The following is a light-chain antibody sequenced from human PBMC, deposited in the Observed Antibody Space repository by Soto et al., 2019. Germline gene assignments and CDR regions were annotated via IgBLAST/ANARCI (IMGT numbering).Light chain of an antibody. V-gene: IGLV2-8*01. CDR1: KNDIGVYDF. Sequence: VLTQPPSASGSPGQSVTISCTGTKNDIGVYDFVSWYQHHPGKAPRLIIYEVVQRPSGVPDRFSGSKSGNTASLTVSGLQAADEADYFCKSYAGSNTYVFGSGTMSPS. CDR2: EVV. J-gene: IGLJ1*01. CDR3: KSYAGSNTYV.